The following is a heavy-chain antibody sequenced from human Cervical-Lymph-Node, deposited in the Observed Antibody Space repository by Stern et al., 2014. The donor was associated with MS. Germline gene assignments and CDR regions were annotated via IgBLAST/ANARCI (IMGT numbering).Heavy chain of an antibody. CDR3: AREIHPAITFDI. CDR2: INPKTGGA. J-gene: IGHJ3*02. Sequence: VQLVESGAEMKRPGTSVKVSCKASGYTFTDYYMHWVRQAPGQGLQWMGRINPKTGGANYTEAFQGRVTMARDTSISTGYMVLSSLRSDDTAVYYCAREIHPAITFDIWGQGTVVTVSS. D-gene: IGHD2-21*01. CDR1: GYTFTDYY. V-gene: IGHV1-2*06.